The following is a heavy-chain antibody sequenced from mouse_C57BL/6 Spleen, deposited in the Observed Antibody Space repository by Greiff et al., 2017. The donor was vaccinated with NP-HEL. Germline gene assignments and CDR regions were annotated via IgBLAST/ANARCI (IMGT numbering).Heavy chain of an antibody. CDR3: ASLPGGNGY. Sequence: QVQLQQPGAELVRPGTSVKLSCKASGYTFTSYWMHWVKQRPGQGLEWIGVIDPSDSYTNYNQKFKGKATLTVDTSSSTAYMQLSSLTSEDSAVYYCASLPGGNGYWGQGTTLTVSS. D-gene: IGHD1-1*02. V-gene: IGHV1-59*01. J-gene: IGHJ2*01. CDR1: GYTFTSYW. CDR2: IDPSDSYT.